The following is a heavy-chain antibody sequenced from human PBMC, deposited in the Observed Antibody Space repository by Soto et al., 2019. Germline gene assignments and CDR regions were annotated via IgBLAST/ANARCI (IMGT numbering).Heavy chain of an antibody. D-gene: IGHD6-19*01. J-gene: IGHJ4*02. CDR2: IDWDDDK. CDR1: GFSLSTSGMC. CDR3: ARILMAGYSSGWYWD. V-gene: IGHV2-70*11. Sequence: SGPTLVNPTQTLTLTCTFSGFSLSTSGMCVSWIRQPPGKALEWLARIDWDDDKYYSTSLKTRLTISKDTSKNQVVLTMTNMDPVDTATYYCARILMAGYSSGWYWDWGQGTLVTVSS.